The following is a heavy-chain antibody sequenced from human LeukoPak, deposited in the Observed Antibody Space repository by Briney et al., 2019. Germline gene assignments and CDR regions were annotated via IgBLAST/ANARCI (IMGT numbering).Heavy chain of an antibody. J-gene: IGHJ4*02. V-gene: IGHV3-23*01. CDR3: AKDGASYTSSRTF. CDR2: ISGSGDSA. D-gene: IGHD6-13*01. Sequence: GGSLRLSCAASGFTFRNYAMSWVRQAPGKGLQWVSGISGSGDSAYYADSVKGRFTISRDNSKNTLYLQLNSLRVEDTAIYYCAKDGASYTSSRTFWGQGTLVTVSS. CDR1: GFTFRNYA.